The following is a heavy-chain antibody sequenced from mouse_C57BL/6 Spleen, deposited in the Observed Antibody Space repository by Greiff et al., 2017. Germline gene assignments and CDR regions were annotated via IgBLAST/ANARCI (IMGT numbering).Heavy chain of an antibody. D-gene: IGHD2-4*01. V-gene: IGHV5-17*01. CDR3: ARPITTNAMDY. CDR2: ISSGSSTI. Sequence: EVQLVESGGGLVKPGGSLKLSCAASGFTFSDYGMHWVRQAPEKGLEWVAYISSGSSTIYYADTVKGRFTISRDNAKNTLFLQMTSLRSEDTAMYYCARPITTNAMDYWGQGTSVTVSS. J-gene: IGHJ4*01. CDR1: GFTFSDYG.